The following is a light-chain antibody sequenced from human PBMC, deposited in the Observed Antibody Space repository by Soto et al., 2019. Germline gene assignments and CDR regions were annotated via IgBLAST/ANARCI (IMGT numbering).Light chain of an antibody. J-gene: IGKJ4*01. Sequence: EIVLTQSPATLSLSPGERATLSCRASQSISSYLAWYQQKPGQAPRLLIYDASNRAPGIPARFSGSGTGTDFTLTISSLAPEDFAVYYFQQRSNWPPTFGGGTKVESK. CDR3: QQRSNWPPT. V-gene: IGKV3-11*01. CDR2: DAS. CDR1: QSISSY.